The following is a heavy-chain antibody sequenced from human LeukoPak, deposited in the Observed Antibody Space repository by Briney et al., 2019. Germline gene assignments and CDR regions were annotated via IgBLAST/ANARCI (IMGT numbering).Heavy chain of an antibody. V-gene: IGHV3-7*01. Sequence: GGSLRLSCAASGFTFSSYWMSWLRQAPGKGLEWVANIKQDGSEKYYVDSVKGRFTISRDNAKNSLYLQMNSLRAEDTAVYYCARDLGRIQLWPVGYWGQGTLVTVSS. CDR1: GFTFSSYW. CDR2: IKQDGSEK. CDR3: ARDLGRIQLWPVGY. J-gene: IGHJ4*02. D-gene: IGHD5-18*01.